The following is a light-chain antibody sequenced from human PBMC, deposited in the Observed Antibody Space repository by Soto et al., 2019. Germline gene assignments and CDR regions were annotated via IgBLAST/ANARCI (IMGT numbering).Light chain of an antibody. V-gene: IGKV3-20*01. CDR1: QDVDSNF. CDR2: GSS. Sequence: EIVLTQSPGTLSLSPGERDTLSCRASQDVDSNFLAWYQQRPGQAPRLLIYGSSRRATGIPDRFSGSGSGTDFTLTISRVGPEDIAVYFCHQYYSSFTFGGGTKVEVK. J-gene: IGKJ4*01. CDR3: HQYYSSFT.